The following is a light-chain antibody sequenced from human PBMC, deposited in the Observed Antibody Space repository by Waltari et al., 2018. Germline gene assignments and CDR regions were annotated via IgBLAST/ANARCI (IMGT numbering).Light chain of an antibody. CDR3: SSYAGSVV. V-gene: IGLV2-23*02. CDR2: GVN. Sequence: QSALTQPASVSGSRGQSITISCTGRSSDIGSSNVVSWYQNHPGKAPKLLVYGVNNRPSGVSNRFSGSKSGNTASLTISGLQAEDEADYYCSSYAGSVVFGGGTKLTVL. J-gene: IGLJ3*02. CDR1: SSDIGSSNV.